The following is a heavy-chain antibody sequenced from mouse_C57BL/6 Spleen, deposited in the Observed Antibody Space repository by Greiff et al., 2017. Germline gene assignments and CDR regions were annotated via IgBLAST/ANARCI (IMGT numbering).Heavy chain of an antibody. CDR2: IHPNSGST. V-gene: IGHV1-64*01. J-gene: IGHJ4*01. CDR3: AISNYYCSSYAMDY. Sequence: QVQLQQPGAELVKPGASVKLSCKASGYTFTSYWMHWVKQRPGQGLEWIGMIHPNSGSTNYNEKFKSKATLTVDKSSSTAYMQRSSLTSEDTAVYYCAISNYYCSSYAMDYWGQGTSVTVSS. CDR1: GYTFTSYW. D-gene: IGHD1-1*01.